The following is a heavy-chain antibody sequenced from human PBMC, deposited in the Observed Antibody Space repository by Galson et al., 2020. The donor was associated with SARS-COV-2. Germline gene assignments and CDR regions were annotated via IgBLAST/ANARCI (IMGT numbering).Heavy chain of an antibody. J-gene: IGHJ6*02. Sequence: GSLRLSCAASEFTFGAYGMSWVRQPPGKGLEWVSSINWNGAGTAYADSVKGRFTISRDNAKNSLYLQMNTLRAEDTALYHCARGGVYCGGDCYAMDVWGQGTTVTVSS. CDR1: EFTFGAYG. D-gene: IGHD2-21*02. CDR3: ARGGVYCGGDCYAMDV. V-gene: IGHV3-20*01. CDR2: INWNGAGT.